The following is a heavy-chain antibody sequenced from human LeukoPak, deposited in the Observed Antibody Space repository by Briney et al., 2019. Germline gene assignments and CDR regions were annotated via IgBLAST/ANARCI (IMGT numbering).Heavy chain of an antibody. CDR1: GGSISSYY. CDR2: IYYSGST. CDR3: ARHGVLYYDSSGYYFPRWYFDL. Sequence: SETLPLTCTVSGGSISSYYWSWIRQPPGKGLEWIGYIYYSGSTNYNPSLKSRVTISVDTSKNQFSLKLSSVTAADTAVYYCARHGVLYYDSSGYYFPRWYFDLWGRGTLVTVSS. V-gene: IGHV4-59*08. D-gene: IGHD3-22*01. J-gene: IGHJ2*01.